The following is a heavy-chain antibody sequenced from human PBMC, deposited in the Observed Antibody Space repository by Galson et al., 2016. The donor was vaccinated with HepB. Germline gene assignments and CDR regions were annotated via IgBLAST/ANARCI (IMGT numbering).Heavy chain of an antibody. J-gene: IGHJ4*02. CDR3: GARRFGKLYFDY. CDR1: GYTLSGLS. CDR2: FDSEDGET. D-gene: IGHD3-10*01. Sequence: SVKVSCKVSGYTLSGLSIHWVRQTPGKGLEWMGGFDSEDGETIFIQKFQGRITMNEDTSTETAYMELSSLTFEDTAVYFCGARRFGKLYFDYWGQGTQATVSS. V-gene: IGHV1-24*01.